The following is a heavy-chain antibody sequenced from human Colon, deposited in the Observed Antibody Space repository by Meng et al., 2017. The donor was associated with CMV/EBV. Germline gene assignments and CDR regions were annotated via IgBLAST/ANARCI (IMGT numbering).Heavy chain of an antibody. CDR3: ARVRLPGAYHDSDVSPIKNWFDP. Sequence: GESLKISCAASGFSFRSYGMSWIRQAPGRGLEWVSFISSSRDIYYADSVNGRFTIFRDSAQNLLYLEMIGLRVEDTAVYYCARVRLPGAYHDSDVSPIKNWFDPWGQGTLVTVSS. V-gene: IGHV3-21*06. D-gene: IGHD3-22*01. CDR2: ISSSRDI. J-gene: IGHJ5*02. CDR1: GFSFRSYG.